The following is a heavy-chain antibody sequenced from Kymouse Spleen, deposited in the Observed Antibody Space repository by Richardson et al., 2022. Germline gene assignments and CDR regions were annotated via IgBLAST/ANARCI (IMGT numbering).Heavy chain of an antibody. CDR1: GFTFDDYG. Sequence: EVQLVESGGGVVRPGGSLRLSCAASGFTFDDYGMSWVRQAPGKGLEWVSGINWNGGSTGYADSVKGRFTISRDNAKNSLYLQMNSLRAEDTALYYCARVSPGYCSSTSCPYYYYGMDVWGQGTTVTVSS. CDR2: INWNGGST. V-gene: IGHV3-20*d01. D-gene: IGHD2-2*02. J-gene: IGHJ6*02. CDR3: ARVSPGYCSSTSCPYYYYGMDV.